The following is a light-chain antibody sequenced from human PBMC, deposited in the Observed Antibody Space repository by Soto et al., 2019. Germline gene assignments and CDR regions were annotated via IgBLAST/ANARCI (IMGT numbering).Light chain of an antibody. CDR1: SSDVGGYNY. J-gene: IGLJ3*02. CDR2: EVS. V-gene: IGLV2-14*01. Sequence: QSVLTQPASVSGSPGQSITISCTGTSSDVGGYNYVSWYQQHPGKAPKLMIYEVSNRPAGVSNRFSGYKSGNTASLTISGLQAEYEADYYCSSYTSSSSWVFGGGTKLTVL. CDR3: SSYTSSSSWV.